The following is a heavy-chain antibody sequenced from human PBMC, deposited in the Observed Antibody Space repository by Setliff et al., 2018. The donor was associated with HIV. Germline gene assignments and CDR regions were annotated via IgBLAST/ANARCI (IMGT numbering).Heavy chain of an antibody. CDR3: ARSPSILGDIGVVVSALLASSPYFDY. CDR2: INHSGST. J-gene: IGHJ4*02. V-gene: IGHV4-34*01. CDR1: GASFSGYY. D-gene: IGHD2-15*01. Sequence: SETLSLTCAVYGASFSGYYWSWIRQPPGKGLEWIGEINHSGSTKYNPSLKSRVTMAVDTSKNQFSLNLSSVTAADTAVYYCARSPSILGDIGVVVSALLASSPYFDYWGQGTLVTVSS.